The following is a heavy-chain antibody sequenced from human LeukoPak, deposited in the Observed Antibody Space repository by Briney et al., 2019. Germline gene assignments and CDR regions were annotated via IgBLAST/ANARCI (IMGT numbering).Heavy chain of an antibody. CDR2: IYHSGST. Sequence: SETLSLTRAVSGGSISSGGYSWSWIRQPPGKGLEWIGYIYHSGSTYYNPSLKSRVTISVDRSKNQFSLKLSSVTAADTAVYYCARGSYAEGAALDIWGQGTMVTVSS. J-gene: IGHJ3*02. D-gene: IGHD1-26*01. CDR1: GGSISSGGYS. V-gene: IGHV4-30-2*01. CDR3: ARGSYAEGAALDI.